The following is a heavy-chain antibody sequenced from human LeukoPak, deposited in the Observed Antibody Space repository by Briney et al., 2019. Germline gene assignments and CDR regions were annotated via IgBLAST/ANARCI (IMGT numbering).Heavy chain of an antibody. V-gene: IGHV3-33*01. D-gene: IGHD3-3*01. Sequence: PGGSLRLSCAASGFTFSSYGVHWVRQAPGKGLEWVAVIWYDGSNKYYADSVKGRFTISRDNSKNTLYLQMNSLRAEDTAVYYCARDSEPSDFWSGYFPRPYYYYGMDVWGQGTTVTVSS. CDR1: GFTFSSYG. J-gene: IGHJ6*02. CDR2: IWYDGSNK. CDR3: ARDSEPSDFWSGYFPRPYYYYGMDV.